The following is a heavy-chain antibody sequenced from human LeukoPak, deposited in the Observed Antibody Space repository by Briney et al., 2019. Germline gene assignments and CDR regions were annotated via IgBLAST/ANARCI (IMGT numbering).Heavy chain of an antibody. CDR1: GFSFSSYW. CDR2: IKHDGTEK. V-gene: IGHV3-7*03. CDR3: AREDRSCYYY. D-gene: IGHD2-15*01. J-gene: IGHJ4*02. Sequence: QSGGSLRLSCAASGFSFSSYWMAWLRQAPEKGLEWMASIKHDGTEKFYVDSVKGRFTISKDNSKNSLYLQMNSLSAEDTAVYYCAREDRSCYYYWGQGTLVTVSS.